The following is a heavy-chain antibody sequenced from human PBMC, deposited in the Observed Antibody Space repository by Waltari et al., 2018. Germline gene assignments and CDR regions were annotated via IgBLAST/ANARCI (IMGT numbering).Heavy chain of an antibody. V-gene: IGHV4-61*02. CDR3: ARLTVLEWFEGGMDV. CDR1: GGSISSGGYY. CDR2: IYTSGST. D-gene: IGHD3-3*01. Sequence: QVQLQESGPGLVKPSQTLSLTCTVSGGSISSGGYYWSWIRQPAGKGLEWIGRIYTSGSTNYNPSLKSRVTISVDTSKNQFSLKLSSVTAADTAVYYCARLTVLEWFEGGMDVWGQGTTVTVSS. J-gene: IGHJ6*02.